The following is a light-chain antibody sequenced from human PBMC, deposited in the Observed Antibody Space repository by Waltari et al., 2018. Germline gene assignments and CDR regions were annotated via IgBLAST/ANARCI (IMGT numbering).Light chain of an antibody. CDR3: QQSLSLST. Sequence: IQMTQSPPTLSASVGDRVTVTCRASQNINDRLAWYQQKPGKAPKLLIYSASTLATGVPSRFTGTRSGTEVTLIISSLQPDDFATYYCQQSLSLSTFGQGTKVEVK. CDR1: QNINDR. CDR2: SAS. J-gene: IGKJ1*01. V-gene: IGKV1-5*03.